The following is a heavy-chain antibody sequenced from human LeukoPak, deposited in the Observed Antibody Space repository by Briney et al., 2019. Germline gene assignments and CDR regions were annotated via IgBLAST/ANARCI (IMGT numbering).Heavy chain of an antibody. CDR2: MNPNSGNT. J-gene: IGHJ6*03. D-gene: IGHD4-11*01. CDR3: ARGGYSNFLWYYYYYTDV. CDR1: GYTFTSYD. V-gene: IGHV1-8*03. Sequence: ASVKVSCKASGYTFTSYDINWVRQATGQGLEWMGWMNPNSGNTGYAQKFQGRVTITRNTSISTAYMELSSLRSEDTAVYYCARGGYSNFLWYYYYYTDVWGKGTTVTVSS.